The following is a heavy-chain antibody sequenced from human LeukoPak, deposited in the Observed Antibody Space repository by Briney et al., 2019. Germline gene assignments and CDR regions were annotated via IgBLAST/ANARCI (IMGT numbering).Heavy chain of an antibody. CDR2: ISSSSSYI. D-gene: IGHD6-13*01. Sequence: PGGSLRLSCAASGFTFSSYSMNWVRQAPGKGLEWVSSISSSSSYIYSADSVKGRFTISRDNAKNSLYLQMNSLRVEDTAVYTSSWPYYFDYWGQGTLVTVSS. V-gene: IGHV3-21*01. CDR3: SWPYYFDY. J-gene: IGHJ4*02. CDR1: GFTFSSYS.